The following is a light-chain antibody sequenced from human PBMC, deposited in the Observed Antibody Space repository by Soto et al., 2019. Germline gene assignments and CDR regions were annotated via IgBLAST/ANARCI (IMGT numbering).Light chain of an antibody. CDR1: QSLLHSNGYHY. V-gene: IGKV2-28*01. CDR2: LVS. J-gene: IGKJ4*01. Sequence: DIVMTQSPLSLSVTPGEPASISCRSSQSLLHSNGYHYLDWYLQKPGQSPQVLIYLVSNRASGVHHRFSGTSSGAEFTLTISSLQSEDFAVYYCQHYVTWPLNFGGGTKVDIK. CDR3: QHYVTWPLN.